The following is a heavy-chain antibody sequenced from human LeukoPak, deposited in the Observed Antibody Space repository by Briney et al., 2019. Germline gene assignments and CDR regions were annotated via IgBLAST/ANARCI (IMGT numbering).Heavy chain of an antibody. Sequence: GGSLRLSCAASGFTFSNAWMSWVRQAPGKGLEWVGRIKSKTDGGTTDYAAPVKGRFTISRDDSKNTLYLQMNSLKTEDTAVYYCTTEGVVVVVAATYMDVWGKGTTVTVSS. J-gene: IGHJ6*03. CDR2: IKSKTDGGTT. D-gene: IGHD2-15*01. CDR3: TTEGVVVVVAATYMDV. V-gene: IGHV3-15*01. CDR1: GFTFSNAW.